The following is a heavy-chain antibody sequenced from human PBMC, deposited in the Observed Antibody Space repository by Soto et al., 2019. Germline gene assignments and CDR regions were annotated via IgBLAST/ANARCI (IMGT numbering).Heavy chain of an antibody. CDR3: ARGPGIAVAGRGEQKAFDI. CDR2: INPNSGGT. CDR1: GYTFTGYY. D-gene: IGHD6-19*01. Sequence: ASVKVSCKASGYTFTGYYMHWLRQAPGQGLEWMGWINPNSGGTNYAQKFQGWVTMTRDTSISTAHMELSRLRSDDTAVYYCARGPGIAVAGRGEQKAFDIWGQGTMVTVSS. J-gene: IGHJ3*02. V-gene: IGHV1-2*04.